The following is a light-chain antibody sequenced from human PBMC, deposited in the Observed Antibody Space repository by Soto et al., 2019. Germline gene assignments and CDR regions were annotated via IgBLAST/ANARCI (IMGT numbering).Light chain of an antibody. CDR1: QTW. CDR2: KAT. Sequence: DIQMTQSPSTLSGSVGDRVTITCRASQTWLAWFQQKPGKAPKLLIYKATTLETGVPSRFSGSGSETEFTLTISDLQPDDLGTYYCQQYNNYFTFGQGTKVDIK. J-gene: IGKJ1*01. CDR3: QQYNNYFT. V-gene: IGKV1-5*03.